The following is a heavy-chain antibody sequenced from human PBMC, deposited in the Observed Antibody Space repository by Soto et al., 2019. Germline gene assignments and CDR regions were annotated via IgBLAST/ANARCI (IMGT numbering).Heavy chain of an antibody. V-gene: IGHV3-23*01. D-gene: IGHD2-8*02. CDR2: ISGSGGST. Sequence: LRLSCAASGFTFSSYAMSWVRQAPGKGLEWVSAISGSGGSTYYADSVKGRFTISRDNSKNTLYLQMNSLRAEDTAVYYCARVKLVAVASLFSYYFDSWGQGTLVTVSS. J-gene: IGHJ4*01. CDR1: GFTFSSYA. CDR3: ARVKLVAVASLFSYYFDS.